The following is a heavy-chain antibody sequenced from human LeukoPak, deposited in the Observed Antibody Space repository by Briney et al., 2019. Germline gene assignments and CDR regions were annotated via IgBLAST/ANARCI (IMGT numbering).Heavy chain of an antibody. Sequence: GASVKVSCKVSGSSLIEVAMHWVRQAPGKGLEWVGSFDPEDGEDGETHCAQKFQGRVTMTEDASTDTAYMELTSLSSEDTALYYCAMTDRYAGRPFDYWGQGTLVTVSS. CDR3: AMTDRYAGRPFDY. V-gene: IGHV1-24*01. CDR1: GSSLIEVA. J-gene: IGHJ4*02. CDR2: FDPEDGEDGET. D-gene: IGHD3-9*01.